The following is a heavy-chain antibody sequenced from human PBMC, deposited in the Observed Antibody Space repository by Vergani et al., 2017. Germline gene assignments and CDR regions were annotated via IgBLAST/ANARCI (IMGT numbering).Heavy chain of an antibody. Sequence: QVQHVQSGAEVKKPGASVQVSCKASGYTFSTYAIHWVRQAPGQRLEWMGWINAGNGNTKYSQKFQGRVTITRDTSASTASMELSSLRSEDTAVYYCARVRAYYPLNYWGQGTLVTGSS. CDR2: INAGNGNT. D-gene: IGHD3-10*01. CDR1: GYTFSTYA. CDR3: ARVRAYYPLNY. J-gene: IGHJ4*02. V-gene: IGHV1-3*01.